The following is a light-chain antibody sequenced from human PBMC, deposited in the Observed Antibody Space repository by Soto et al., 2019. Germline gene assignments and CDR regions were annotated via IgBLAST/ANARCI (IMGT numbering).Light chain of an antibody. J-gene: IGKJ2*01. CDR2: GAS. Sequence: IQMTQSPSSLSASVGDRVTVTCRASQSINIYLNWYQQKPGKAPTLLIYGASSWHSGVPSRFSGGGSRTDFTLTISSLQPEDFATYYCQQSYRSPYTFGQGTKLEIK. CDR3: QQSYRSPYT. CDR1: QSINIY. V-gene: IGKV1-39*01.